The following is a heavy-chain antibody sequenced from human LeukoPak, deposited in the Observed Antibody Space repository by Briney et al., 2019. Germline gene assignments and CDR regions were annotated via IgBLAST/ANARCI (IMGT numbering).Heavy chain of an antibody. Sequence: SVKVSCKASGGTFSSYTISWVRQAPGQGLEWMGRIIPILGIANYAQKFQGRVTITADKSTSTAYMELSSLRSEDTAVYYCARAHLYNDYGDYTIDHFFDYWGQGTLVTVSS. CDR3: ARAHLYNDYGDYTIDHFFDY. CDR2: IIPILGIA. CDR1: GGTFSSYT. D-gene: IGHD4-17*01. J-gene: IGHJ4*02. V-gene: IGHV1-69*02.